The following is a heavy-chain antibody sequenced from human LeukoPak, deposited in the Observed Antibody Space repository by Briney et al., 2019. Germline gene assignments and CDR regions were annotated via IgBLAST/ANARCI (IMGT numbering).Heavy chain of an antibody. CDR3: AKEDSSGWYSRDY. V-gene: IGHV3-30-3*01. J-gene: IGHJ4*02. CDR1: GFTFSSYA. CDR2: ISYDGSNK. D-gene: IGHD6-19*01. Sequence: GGSLRLSCAASGFTFSSYAMHWVRQAPGKGLEWVAVISYDGSNKYYADSVKGRFTISRDNSKNTLYLQMNSLRAEDTAVYYCAKEDSSGWYSRDYWGQGTLVTVSS.